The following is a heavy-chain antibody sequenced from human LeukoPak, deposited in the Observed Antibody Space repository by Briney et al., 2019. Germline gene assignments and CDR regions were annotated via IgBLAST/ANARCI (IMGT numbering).Heavy chain of an antibody. CDR1: GGSFSSYY. CDR3: ARTYYYDSSGYPDAFDI. V-gene: IGHV4-59*01. Sequence: PSETLSLTCAVYGGSFSSYYWSWIRQPPGKGLEWIGYIYYSGSTNYNPSLKSRVTISVDTSKNQFSLKLSSVTAADTAVYYCARTYYYDSSGYPDAFDIWGQGTMVTVSS. J-gene: IGHJ3*02. D-gene: IGHD3-22*01. CDR2: IYYSGST.